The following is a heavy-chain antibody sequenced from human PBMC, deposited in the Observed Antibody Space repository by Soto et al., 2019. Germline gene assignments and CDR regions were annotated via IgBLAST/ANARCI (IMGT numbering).Heavy chain of an antibody. CDR1: GFTFSSYA. V-gene: IGHV3-30-3*01. J-gene: IGHJ4*02. D-gene: IGHD3-22*01. CDR3: ARGAYYDSSGYFGY. Sequence: LRLSCAASGFTFSSYAMHWVRQAPGKGLEWVAVISYDGSNKYYADPVKGRFTISRDNSKNTLYLQMNSLRAEDTAVYYCARGAYYDSSGYFGYWGQGTPVTVSS. CDR2: ISYDGSNK.